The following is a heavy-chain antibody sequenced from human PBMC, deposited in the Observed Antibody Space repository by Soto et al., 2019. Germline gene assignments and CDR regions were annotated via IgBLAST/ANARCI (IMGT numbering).Heavy chain of an antibody. CDR3: ARAGRYYAGDPEP. Sequence: ASVKVSCKASGYTFANYGITWFRQAPGQGLELVAWISVYNGDTNFAQKFRGRVTLTTDTSTTPAYMKLRGLRSNDTAVYFCARAGRYYAGDPEPSGQGTLVTVSS. CDR1: GYTFANYG. J-gene: IGHJ5*02. V-gene: IGHV1-18*01. D-gene: IGHD3-22*01. CDR2: ISVYNGDT.